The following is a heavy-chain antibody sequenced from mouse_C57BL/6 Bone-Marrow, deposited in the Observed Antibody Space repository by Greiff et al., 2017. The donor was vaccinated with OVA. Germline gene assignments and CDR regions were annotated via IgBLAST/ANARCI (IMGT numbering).Heavy chain of an antibody. D-gene: IGHD2-4*01. J-gene: IGHJ4*01. V-gene: IGHV8-8*01. CDR1: GFSLSTFGMG. Sequence: QVTLKESGPGILQPSQTLSLTCSFSGFSLSTFGMGVGWIRQPSGKGLEWLAHIWWDDDKYYNPALKSRLTISKDTSKNQVFLKIANVDTADTSTYYCARIVYDYDVGYYAMDYWGQGTSVTVSS. CDR3: ARIVYDYDVGYYAMDY. CDR2: IWWDDDK.